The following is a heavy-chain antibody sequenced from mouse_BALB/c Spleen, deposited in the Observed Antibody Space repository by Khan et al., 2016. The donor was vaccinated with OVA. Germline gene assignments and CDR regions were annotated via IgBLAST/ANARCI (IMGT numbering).Heavy chain of an antibody. CDR2: INTYTGEP. CDR1: GYTFTNYG. V-gene: IGHV9-1*02. CDR3: AKTDCSDDRDFDV. J-gene: IGHJ1*01. Sequence: QIQLVQSGPELKKPGETVKISCKASGYTFTNYGMNWVKQAPGKGLKWMGWINTYTGEPTYADDFKGRFAFSLETSASTAYLQINNLKNEDKATDVCAKTDCSDDRDFDVWGAGTTVTGSS. D-gene: IGHD2-12*01.